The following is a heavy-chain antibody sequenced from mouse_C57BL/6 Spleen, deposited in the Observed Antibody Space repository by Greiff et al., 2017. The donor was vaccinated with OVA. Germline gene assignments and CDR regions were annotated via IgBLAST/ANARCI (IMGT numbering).Heavy chain of an antibody. CDR2: ISYDGSN. CDR1: GYSITSGYY. CDR3: ARGRLEAMDY. J-gene: IGHJ4*01. Sequence: EVHLVESGPGLVKPSQSLSLTCSVTGYSITSGYYWNWIRQFPGNKLEWMGYISYDGSNNYNPSLKNRISITRDTSKNQFFLKLNSVTTEDTATYYCARGRLEAMDYWGQGTSVTVSS. D-gene: IGHD2-4*01. V-gene: IGHV3-6*01.